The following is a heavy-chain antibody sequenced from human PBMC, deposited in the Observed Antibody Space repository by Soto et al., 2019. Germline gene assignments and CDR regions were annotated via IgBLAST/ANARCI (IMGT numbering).Heavy chain of an antibody. CDR1: GGSIRTADYY. J-gene: IGHJ4*02. CDR2: IFYSGTT. Sequence: SETLSLTCTVSGGSIRTADYYWSRIRQPPGKGLEWIGYIFYSGTTYYNPSLKSRVTISVDTSKNQFSLKLSSVTAADTAVYYCARDGYCTNGVCYTVFDYWGQGTLVTVS. CDR3: ARDGYCTNGVCYTVFDY. D-gene: IGHD2-8*01. V-gene: IGHV4-30-4*01.